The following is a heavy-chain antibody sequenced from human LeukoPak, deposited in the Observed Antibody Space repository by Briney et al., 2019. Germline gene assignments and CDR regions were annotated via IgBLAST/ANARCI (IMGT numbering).Heavy chain of an antibody. CDR3: AKDIAAAPYYFDY. CDR1: GFTFSSYD. CDR2: IGTAGDT. Sequence: GGSLRLSCAASGFTFSSYDMHWVRQATGKGLEWVSAIGTAGDTYYPGSVKGRFTISRENAKNSLYLQMNSLRAEDTAVYYCAKDIAAAPYYFDYWGQGTLVTVSS. D-gene: IGHD6-13*01. J-gene: IGHJ4*02. V-gene: IGHV3-13*01.